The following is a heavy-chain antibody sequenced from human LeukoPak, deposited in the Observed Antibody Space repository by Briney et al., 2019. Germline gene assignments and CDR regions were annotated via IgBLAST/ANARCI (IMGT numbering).Heavy chain of an antibody. V-gene: IGHV3-15*01. D-gene: IGHD3-22*01. Sequence: GGSLRLSCAASGFTFSNAWMTWVRQAPGQGREWVGRIKSKTDGGTTDYAAPVKVRFTISRDDSKNTLYLQMNSLKTEDTALYYCTTTYNYDSSGSIVDYWGQGTLVTVSS. CDR1: GFTFSNAW. CDR3: TTTYNYDSSGSIVDY. J-gene: IGHJ4*02. CDR2: IKSKTDGGTT.